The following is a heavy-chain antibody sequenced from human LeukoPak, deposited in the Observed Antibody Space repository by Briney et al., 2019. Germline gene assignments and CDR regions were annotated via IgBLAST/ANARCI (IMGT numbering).Heavy chain of an antibody. J-gene: IGHJ4*02. CDR2: IYYSGST. CDR3: ASDLNGYCSGGSCYQIDY. V-gene: IGHV4-39*01. Sequence: PSETLSLTCTVSGGSISSSSYYWGWIRQPPGKGLEWIGSIYYSGSTYYNPSLKSRVTISLDTSKNQFSLKLTSVTAADTAVYYCASDLNGYCSGGSCYQIDYWGQGTLVTVSS. D-gene: IGHD2-15*01. CDR1: GGSISSSSYY.